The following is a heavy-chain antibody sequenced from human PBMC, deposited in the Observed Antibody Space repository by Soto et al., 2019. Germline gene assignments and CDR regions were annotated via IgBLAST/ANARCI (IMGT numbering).Heavy chain of an antibody. CDR1: GYTLTELS. Sequence: ASVKVSCKVSGYTLTELSMHWVRQAPGKGLEWMGGFDPEDGETIYAQKFQGRVTMTEDTSTDTAYMELSSLRSEDTAVYYCATGVASPYRSSCDIDNLCQGALLTVSS. V-gene: IGHV1-24*01. J-gene: IGHJ4*02. CDR3: ATGVASPYRSSCDIDN. CDR2: FDPEDGET. D-gene: IGHD6-13*01.